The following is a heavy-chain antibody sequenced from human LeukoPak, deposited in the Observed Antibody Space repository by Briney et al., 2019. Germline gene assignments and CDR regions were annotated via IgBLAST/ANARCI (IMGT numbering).Heavy chain of an antibody. CDR3: TRDGDSSGYSYYFDY. V-gene: IGHV3-48*01. CDR2: ISSTTTTI. J-gene: IGHJ4*02. Sequence: GGSLRLSCAASGFTFRNYGMNWVRRAPGKGLEWVSFISSTTTTIKYADSVKGRFTISRDNAKNLLYLQMNSLRAEDTAIYYCTRDGDSSGYSYYFDYWGQGTLVTVSS. D-gene: IGHD3-22*01. CDR1: GFTFRNYG.